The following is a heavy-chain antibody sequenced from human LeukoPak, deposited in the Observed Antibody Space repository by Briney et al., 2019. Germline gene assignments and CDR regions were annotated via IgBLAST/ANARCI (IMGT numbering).Heavy chain of an antibody. D-gene: IGHD2-15*01. Sequence: ASVKVSCKASGYTFTGYYMHWVRQATGQGLEWMGWMNPNSGNTGYAQKFQGRVTMTRNTSISTAYMELSSLRSEDTAVYYCARVRDCSGGSCYDIDAFDIWGQGTMVTVSS. CDR1: GYTFTGYY. V-gene: IGHV1-8*02. J-gene: IGHJ3*02. CDR2: MNPNSGNT. CDR3: ARVRDCSGGSCYDIDAFDI.